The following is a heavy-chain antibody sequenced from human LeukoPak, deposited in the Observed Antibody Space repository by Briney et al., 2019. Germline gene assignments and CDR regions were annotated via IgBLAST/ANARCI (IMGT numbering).Heavy chain of an antibody. D-gene: IGHD6-19*01. CDR2: VNPNSGGT. CDR1: GYSFTGYY. J-gene: IGHJ4*02. V-gene: IGHV1-2*02. CDR3: ARVSSSGIMGY. Sequence: ASVKVSCKASGYSFTGYYIHWVRQAPGQGLEWMGWVNPNSGGTNYAQKFQGRVTMTRDRSISTAYVELSRLRSDDTAVYYCARVSSSGIMGYWGQGTLVTVSS.